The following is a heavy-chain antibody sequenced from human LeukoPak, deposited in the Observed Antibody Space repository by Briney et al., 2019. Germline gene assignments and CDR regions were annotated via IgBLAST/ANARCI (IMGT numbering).Heavy chain of an antibody. D-gene: IGHD6-19*01. J-gene: IGHJ4*02. CDR2: INAGNGNT. CDR3: ARLGTAVAGRYYYFDY. Sequence: GASVKVSCKASGYTFISYAMYWVRQAPGHRLEWLGWINAGNGNTKYSQKFQGRVTITRDTSASTAYMELSSLRSEDTAVYYCARLGTAVAGRYYYFDYWGQGTLVTVSS. CDR1: GYTFISYA. V-gene: IGHV1-3*01.